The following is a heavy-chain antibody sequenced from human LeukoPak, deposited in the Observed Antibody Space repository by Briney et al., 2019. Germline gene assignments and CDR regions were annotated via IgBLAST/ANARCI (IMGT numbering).Heavy chain of an antibody. J-gene: IGHJ5*02. CDR2: IWYDGSKK. V-gene: IGHV3-33*01. D-gene: IGHD6-6*01. CDR1: GFTFSDYG. CDR3: ARAHSSSSTYDL. Sequence: GGSLRLSCAASGFTFSDYGIHWVRQAPGQGLEWVALIWYDGSKKYYADSVKGRFTISRDDTKNTLYLQLNSLRADDTAVYYCARAHSSSSTYDLWGQGTLVTVSS.